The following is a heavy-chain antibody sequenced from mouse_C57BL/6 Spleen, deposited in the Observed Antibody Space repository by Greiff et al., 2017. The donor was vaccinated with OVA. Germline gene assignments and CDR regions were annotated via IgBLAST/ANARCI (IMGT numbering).Heavy chain of an antibody. CDR1: GYTFTSYW. V-gene: IGHV1-52*01. D-gene: IGHD2-12*01. CDR3: ARGDSPYAMDY. J-gene: IGHJ4*01. Sequence: VKLQQPGAELVRPGSSVKLSCKASGYTFTSYWMHWVKQRPIQGLEWIGNIDPSDSETHYNQKFKDKATLTVDKSSSTAYMQLSSLTSEDSAVYYCARGDSPYAMDYWGQGTSVTVSS. CDR2: IDPSDSET.